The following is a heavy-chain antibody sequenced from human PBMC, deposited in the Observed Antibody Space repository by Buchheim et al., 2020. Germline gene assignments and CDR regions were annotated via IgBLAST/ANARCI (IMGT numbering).Heavy chain of an antibody. D-gene: IGHD4-17*01. CDR1: GFTFSSYE. V-gene: IGHV3-48*03. CDR2: ISSSGSTI. CDR3: ARDRRAHLHDYGDYDPFDY. Sequence: EVQLVESGGGLVQPGGSLRLSCAASGFTFSSYEMNWVRQAPGKGLEWVSYISSSGSTIYYADSVKGRFTISRDNAKNSLYLQMNSLRAKDTAVYYCARDRRAHLHDYGDYDPFDYWGQGTL. J-gene: IGHJ4*02.